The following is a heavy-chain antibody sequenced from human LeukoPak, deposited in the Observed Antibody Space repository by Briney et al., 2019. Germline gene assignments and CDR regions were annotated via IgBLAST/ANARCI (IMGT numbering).Heavy chain of an antibody. CDR1: GFTFSSYW. CDR2: IEQDGGET. Sequence: GGSLRLSCAASGFTFSSYWMTWVRQAPGKELEWVANIEQDGGETYYVDSVKGRFTISRDNSKNTLYLQMNSLRAEDTAVYYCAKLITGAKLKRDGYNSLPDYWGQGTLVTVSS. V-gene: IGHV3-7*01. D-gene: IGHD5-24*01. CDR3: AKLITGAKLKRDGYNSLPDY. J-gene: IGHJ4*02.